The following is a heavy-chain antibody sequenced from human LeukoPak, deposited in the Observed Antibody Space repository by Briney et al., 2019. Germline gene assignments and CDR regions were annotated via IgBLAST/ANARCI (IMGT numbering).Heavy chain of an antibody. D-gene: IGHD3-22*01. Sequence: PGGSLRLSCAASGFTFSSYSMNWVRQAPGKGLEWVSSISSSISYIYYADSVKGRFTISRDNAKNPLYLQMNSLRAEDTAVYYCASRRSGYYPGYWRQGTLVTVSS. CDR2: ISSSISYI. V-gene: IGHV3-21*01. CDR3: ASRRSGYYPGY. J-gene: IGHJ4*02. CDR1: GFTFSSYS.